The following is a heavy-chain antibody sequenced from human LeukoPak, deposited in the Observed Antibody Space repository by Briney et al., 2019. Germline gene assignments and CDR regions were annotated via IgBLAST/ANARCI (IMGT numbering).Heavy chain of an antibody. CDR3: ARDLARGLDY. Sequence: GGSLRLSCAASGFTFSTYALSWVRQAPGKGLEYVSAISSNGGSTYYANSVKGRFTISRDNSKNTLYLQMGSLRAEDMAVYYCARDLARGLDYWGQGTLVTVSS. CDR2: ISSNGGST. V-gene: IGHV3-64*01. J-gene: IGHJ4*02. CDR1: GFTFSTYA.